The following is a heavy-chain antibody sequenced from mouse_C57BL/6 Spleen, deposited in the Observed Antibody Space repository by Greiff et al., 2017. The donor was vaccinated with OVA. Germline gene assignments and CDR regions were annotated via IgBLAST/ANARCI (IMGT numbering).Heavy chain of an antibody. D-gene: IGHD1-1*01. J-gene: IGHJ2*01. Sequence: QVQLQQPGAELVRPGTSVKLSCKASGYTFTSYWMHWVKQRPGQGLEWIGVIDPSDSYTNYNQKFKGKATLTVDTSSSTAYMQLSSLTSEDSAVYSCAKVTVVGGVFDYWGQGTTLTVSS. CDR2: IDPSDSYT. CDR1: GYTFTSYW. CDR3: AKVTVVGGVFDY. V-gene: IGHV1-59*01.